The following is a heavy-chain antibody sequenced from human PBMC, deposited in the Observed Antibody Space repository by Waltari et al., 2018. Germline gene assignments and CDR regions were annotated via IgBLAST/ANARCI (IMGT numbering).Heavy chain of an antibody. CDR2: IYHSGST. Sequence: QVQLQESGPGLVKPSETLSLTCAVSGYSISSGYYWGWIRQPPGKGLEWIGSIYHSGSTYYNPSLKSRVTISVDTSKNQFSLKLSSVTAADTAVYYCAKAYYDSSGPGGLCDYWGQGTLVTVSS. CDR3: AKAYYDSSGPGGLCDY. CDR1: GYSISSGYY. J-gene: IGHJ4*02. D-gene: IGHD3-22*01. V-gene: IGHV4-38-2*01.